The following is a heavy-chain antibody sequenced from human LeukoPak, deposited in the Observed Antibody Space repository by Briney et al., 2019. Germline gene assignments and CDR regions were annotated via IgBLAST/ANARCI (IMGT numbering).Heavy chain of an antibody. CDR1: GFIFSDYW. CDR2: IKQDGSEK. V-gene: IGHV3-7*03. D-gene: IGHD2-21*02. J-gene: IGHJ4*02. CDR3: VRGDPGDF. Sequence: GGSLRLSCTVSGFIFSDYWMSWVRQAPGKGREWVAKIKQDGSEKYYVDSVKGRFTISRDNAKKSLYLQMNSLRVEDTAGYYCVRGDPGDFWGQGTLVTVSS.